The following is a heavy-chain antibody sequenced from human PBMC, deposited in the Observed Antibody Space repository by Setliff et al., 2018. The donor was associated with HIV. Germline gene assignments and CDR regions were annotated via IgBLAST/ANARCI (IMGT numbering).Heavy chain of an antibody. D-gene: IGHD5-12*01. Sequence: GASVKVSCKASGYTFTSYYMHWARQAPGQGLEWMGIINPSGGSTSYAQKFQGRVTMTRDTSTSTVYMELSSLRSEDTAVYYCARDRRDGLYYHGMDVWGQGTTVTVSS. CDR3: ARDRRDGLYYHGMDV. CDR1: GYTFTSYY. J-gene: IGHJ6*02. V-gene: IGHV1-46*01. CDR2: INPSGGST.